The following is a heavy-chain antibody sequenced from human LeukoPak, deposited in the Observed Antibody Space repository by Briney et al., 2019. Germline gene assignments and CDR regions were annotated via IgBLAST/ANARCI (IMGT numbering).Heavy chain of an antibody. D-gene: IGHD6-19*01. J-gene: IGHJ4*02. CDR3: ATAVASSSGWYADY. CDR2: IWYDGSNK. CDR1: GFTFRSYG. V-gene: IGHV3-33*01. Sequence: GGSLRLSCAASGFTFRSYGMHWVRQAPGKGLEWVAVIWYDGSNKYYADSVKGGFTVSRDGSKNTLYLQMNSLRAEDTAVYYCATAVASSSGWYADYWGQGTLVTVSS.